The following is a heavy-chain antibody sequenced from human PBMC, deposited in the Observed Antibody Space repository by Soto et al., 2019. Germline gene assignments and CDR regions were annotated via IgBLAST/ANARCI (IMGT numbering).Heavy chain of an antibody. CDR2: IYHSGST. Sequence: QLQLQESGSGLVKPSQTLSLTCAVSGGSISSGGYSWSWIRQPPGKGLEWIGYIYHSGSTYYNPSLKSRVHLSVDRSKNQFPLQLRSVPAADTAVYDCASSRGSPVPGDCWGQGTLVAVSS. J-gene: IGHJ4*02. D-gene: IGHD1-26*01. CDR1: GGSISSGGYS. CDR3: ASSRGSPVPGDC. V-gene: IGHV4-30-2*01.